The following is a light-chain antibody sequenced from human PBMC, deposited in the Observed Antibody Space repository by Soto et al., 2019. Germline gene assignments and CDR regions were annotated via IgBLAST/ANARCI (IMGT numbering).Light chain of an antibody. CDR2: DVS. Sequence: QSALTQSASVSGSPGQSITISCTGTSSDVGGYNYVSWYQQHPDKAPKLMIYDVSNRPSGVSNRFSGSKSGNTASLTISGLQADDEADYYCSSYTSSSTVVFGGGTKLTVL. CDR1: SSDVGGYNY. J-gene: IGLJ2*01. CDR3: SSYTSSSTVV. V-gene: IGLV2-14*01.